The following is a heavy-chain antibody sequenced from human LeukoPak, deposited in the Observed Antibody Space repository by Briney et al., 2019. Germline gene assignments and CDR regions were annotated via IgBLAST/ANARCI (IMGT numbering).Heavy chain of an antibody. D-gene: IGHD3-3*01. CDR3: ARAERNAGVFDY. Sequence: SGGSLRLSCVASGFTFSRYAMHWVRQAPGKGLEWVTFISYDGTNKYYADSVKGRFTISRDNSKNTLYLQMNSLRVEDTAVYYCARAERNAGVFDYWGQGTLVTVSS. CDR1: GFTFSRYA. CDR2: ISYDGTNK. J-gene: IGHJ4*02. V-gene: IGHV3-30-3*01.